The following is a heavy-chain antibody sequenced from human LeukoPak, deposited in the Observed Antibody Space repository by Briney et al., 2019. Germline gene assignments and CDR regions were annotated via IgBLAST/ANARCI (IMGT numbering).Heavy chain of an antibody. V-gene: IGHV3-73*01. CDR1: GFTFSGSA. Sequence: GGSLRLSCAASGFTFSGSAMHWVRQASGKGLEWVGRIRSKANSYATTYAASVKGRFTISRDDSKNTAYLQMNSLKTEDTAVYYCTRSYGDYELFDYWGQGTLVTVSS. J-gene: IGHJ4*02. D-gene: IGHD4-17*01. CDR3: TRSYGDYELFDY. CDR2: IRSKANSYAT.